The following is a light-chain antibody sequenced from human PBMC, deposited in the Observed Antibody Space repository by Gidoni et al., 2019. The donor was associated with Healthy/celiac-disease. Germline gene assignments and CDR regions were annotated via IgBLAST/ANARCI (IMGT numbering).Light chain of an antibody. Sequence: QSVLTQPPSPSGAPGQRVPISCTGSSCNIGAGYDVHWYQQLPGTEIPTPLTYGNSNRPSGVPDRFSGSKSGTSASLAITGLQADDEAEYYCQSYDSSLRAYVVFGGGTKLTVL. V-gene: IGLV1-40*01. J-gene: IGLJ2*01. CDR2: GNS. CDR3: QSYDSSLRAYVV. CDR1: SCNIGAGYD.